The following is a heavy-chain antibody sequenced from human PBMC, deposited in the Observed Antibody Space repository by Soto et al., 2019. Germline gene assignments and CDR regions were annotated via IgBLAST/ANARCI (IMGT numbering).Heavy chain of an antibody. J-gene: IGHJ5*02. CDR1: GYTFTSYG. V-gene: IGHV1-18*01. CDR3: TRDRYCSGDSCFWFDP. CDR2: ISTYNGNT. Sequence: ASVKVSCKASGYTFTSYGISWVRQAPGQGLEWMGWISTYNGNTNYAQKLQGRVTMTTDTSTSTAYMELRSLRSDDTALYFCTRDRYCSGDSCFWFDPWGQGTLVTVSS. D-gene: IGHD2-15*01.